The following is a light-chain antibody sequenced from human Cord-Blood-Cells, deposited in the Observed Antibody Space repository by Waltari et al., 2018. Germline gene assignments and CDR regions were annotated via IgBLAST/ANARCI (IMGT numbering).Light chain of an antibody. CDR2: DVS. CDR1: SSDVGGYNY. CDR3: SSYAGSNNLV. Sequence: QSALTQPASVSGSPGQSITISCTGTSSDVGGYNYVSWYQQHPGKAPKLMIYDVSNRLSGVSNRFSGSKSGNTASLTISGLQAEDEADYYCSSYAGSNNLVFGGGTKLTVL. J-gene: IGLJ3*02. V-gene: IGLV2-14*03.